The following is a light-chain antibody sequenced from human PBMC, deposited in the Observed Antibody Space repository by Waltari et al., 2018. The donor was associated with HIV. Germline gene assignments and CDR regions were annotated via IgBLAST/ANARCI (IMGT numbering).Light chain of an antibody. CDR3: ASYTVNSTGV. CDR1: ASDIARYNY. V-gene: IGLV2-14*03. J-gene: IGLJ1*01. CDR2: DVN. Sequence: QSALSQPASVSASPGQSVAISCSGSASDIARYNYVSWYQQPPDRAPTLIVFDVNNRPSGISDRFSGSKSGTTTSLTISTVRTDDEADYYCASYTVNSTGVFGTGTKLSVL.